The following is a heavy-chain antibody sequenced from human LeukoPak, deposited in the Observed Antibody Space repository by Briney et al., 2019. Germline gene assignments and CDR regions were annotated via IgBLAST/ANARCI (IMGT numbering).Heavy chain of an antibody. V-gene: IGHV3-13*05. CDR1: GSTFSSYD. CDR2: IGTAGDP. J-gene: IGHJ3*02. Sequence: GGPLRLSCAASGSTFSSYDMHWVRKATGKGLEWVSAIGTAGDPYYPGSVKGRFTISRENAKNSLYLQMNSLRAGDTAVYYCARSDLGDAFDIWGQGTMVTVSS. CDR3: ARSDLGDAFDI. D-gene: IGHD3-10*01.